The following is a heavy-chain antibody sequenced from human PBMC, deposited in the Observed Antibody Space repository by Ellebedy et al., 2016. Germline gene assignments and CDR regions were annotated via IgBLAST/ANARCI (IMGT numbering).Heavy chain of an antibody. J-gene: IGHJ5*02. Sequence: ASVKVSXKASGYTFTSYDINWVRQATGQGLEWMGWMNTDSGDTAYAEKFQGRVTMTRSTSINTVYMELSSLRFEDTAVYYCAREVYASGTYRFSPWGQGTLVTVSP. D-gene: IGHD3-10*01. CDR3: AREVYASGTYRFSP. CDR2: MNTDSGDT. CDR1: GYTFTSYD. V-gene: IGHV1-8*01.